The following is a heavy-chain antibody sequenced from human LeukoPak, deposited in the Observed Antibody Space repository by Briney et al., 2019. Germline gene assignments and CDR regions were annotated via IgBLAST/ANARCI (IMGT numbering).Heavy chain of an antibody. CDR2: ISSNGGIT. CDR3: AKDGVYGPGCCYYFDY. V-gene: IGHV3-23*01. J-gene: IGHJ4*02. Sequence: GGSLRLSCAASGFIFSTYAMSWVRQAPGKGLEWVSAISSNGGITYYADSVKGRFTISRDNSKNTLYLQMNSLRVEDTAVYYCAKDGVYGPGCCYYFDYWGQGTLVTVSS. CDR1: GFIFSTYA. D-gene: IGHD3-10*01.